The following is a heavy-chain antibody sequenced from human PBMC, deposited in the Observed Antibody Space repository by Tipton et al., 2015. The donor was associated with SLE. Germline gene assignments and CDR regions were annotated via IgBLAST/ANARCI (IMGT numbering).Heavy chain of an antibody. CDR2: IWYDGNNK. V-gene: IGHV3-33*08. CDR1: GFTFSSFG. Sequence: SLRLSCAASGFTFSSFGVHWVRQAPGKGLEWVAVIWYDGNNKYYADSVKGRFTISRDNSKNTLYLQMNSLRPEDTAVYYCARELTPYYGMDVWGQGTTVTVSS. J-gene: IGHJ6*02. CDR3: ARELTPYYGMDV.